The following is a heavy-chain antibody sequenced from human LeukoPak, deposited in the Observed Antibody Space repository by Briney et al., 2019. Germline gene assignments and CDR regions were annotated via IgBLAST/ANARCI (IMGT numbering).Heavy chain of an antibody. Sequence: GGSLRLSCAASGFTFLTYAMSWVRQAPGKGLQWVSVIRDSGASTYYADSVKGRFTISRDSSKNTLYLQMNSLRGDDTAVYYCAKDMGYNTGWTRFDYWGQGTLVTVSS. CDR2: IRDSGAST. V-gene: IGHV3-23*01. J-gene: IGHJ4*02. CDR1: GFTFLTYA. D-gene: IGHD6-19*01. CDR3: AKDMGYNTGWTRFDY.